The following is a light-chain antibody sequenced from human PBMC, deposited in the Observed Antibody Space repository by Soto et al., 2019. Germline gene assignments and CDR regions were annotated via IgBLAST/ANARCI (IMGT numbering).Light chain of an antibody. CDR2: EAS. J-gene: IGKJ4*01. CDR3: QQHINWPLT. V-gene: IGKV3-11*01. CDR1: QTVSNS. Sequence: EIVLAQFSATLSLPPGEGATLSCLASQTVSNSLDWYQQKPGQAPRLLIYEASNRATGIPARFSGSGSGADFTLTISSLEPEDFAVYYCQQHINWPLTFGGGTKVDI.